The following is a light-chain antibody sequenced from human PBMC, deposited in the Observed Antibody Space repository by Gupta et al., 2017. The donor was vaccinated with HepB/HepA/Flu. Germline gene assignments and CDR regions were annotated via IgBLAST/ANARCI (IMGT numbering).Light chain of an antibody. J-gene: IGLJ1*01. V-gene: IGLV1-36*01. CDR2: YND. CDR1: RSNIGKNG. Sequence: QSVLIQPPSVSEAPRQSVTISCSGSRSNIGKNGVNWYQHVPGKPPKLVIYYNDQRASGVADRFSASKSGTSASLAISALQADDEADYYCAAWDDILDGSVFGTGTRVSVL. CDR3: AAWDDILDGSV.